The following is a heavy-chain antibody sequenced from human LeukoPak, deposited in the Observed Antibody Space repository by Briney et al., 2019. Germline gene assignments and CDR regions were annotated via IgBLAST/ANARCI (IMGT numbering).Heavy chain of an antibody. Sequence: PSETLSLTCAVSGASISSGTWWSWVRQPPRRGLEWIGDIFHSGSTNYNPSLKSRVTISVDKSKHQFSLKLTSVTAADTAVYYCASPSGASTSWGQGTLVTVSS. J-gene: IGHJ4*02. CDR2: IFHSGST. CDR3: ASPSGASTS. D-gene: IGHD2-15*01. CDR1: GASISSGTW. V-gene: IGHV4-4*02.